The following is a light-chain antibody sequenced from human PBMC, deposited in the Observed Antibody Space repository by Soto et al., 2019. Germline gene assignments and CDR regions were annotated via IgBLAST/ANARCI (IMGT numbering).Light chain of an antibody. CDR3: QSYDSSLSGWV. J-gene: IGLJ3*02. Sequence: QSVLTQPPSVSGAPGQRVTISCTGSSSSIGANFDVHWYQQIPGTAPKLLIFANNNRPSGVPDRFSGSKSGTSASLAITGLQAEDEADHYCQSYDSSLSGWVFGGGTKLTVL. CDR1: SSSIGANFD. V-gene: IGLV1-40*01. CDR2: ANN.